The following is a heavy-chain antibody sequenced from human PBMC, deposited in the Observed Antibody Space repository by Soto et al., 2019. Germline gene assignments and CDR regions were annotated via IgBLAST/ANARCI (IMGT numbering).Heavy chain of an antibody. CDR1: GFTFSRYG. Sequence: QVQLVESGGGVVQPGRSLRLSCAASGFTFSRYGMHWVRQAPGKGLEWVAVMWYDGSNKYYADSVKGRFTISRDSSKNTLYLQMNSLRVEDTAVYYCARDKGGLGAADYWGQGTLVTVSS. D-gene: IGHD6-25*01. CDR2: MWYDGSNK. CDR3: ARDKGGLGAADY. V-gene: IGHV3-33*01. J-gene: IGHJ4*02.